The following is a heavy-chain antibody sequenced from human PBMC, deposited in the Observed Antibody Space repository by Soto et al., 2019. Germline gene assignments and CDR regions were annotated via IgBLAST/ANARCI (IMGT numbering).Heavy chain of an antibody. Sequence: AETLSLTCTVSGASISSRDHYWGWIRQTPGKGLEWIGNIDYNGVTYYNPSLKSRVTVSKDTSKNQFSLKVASVTAADTAIYYCGRVMIGTSRHTDSDYWGQGTQVTVSS. CDR3: GRVMIGTSRHTDSDY. CDR1: GASISSRDHY. D-gene: IGHD2-8*01. J-gene: IGHJ4*02. CDR2: IDYNGVT. V-gene: IGHV4-39*01.